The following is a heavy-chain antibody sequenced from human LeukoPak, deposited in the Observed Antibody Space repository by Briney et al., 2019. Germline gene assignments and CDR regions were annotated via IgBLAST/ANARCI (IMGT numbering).Heavy chain of an antibody. V-gene: IGHV4-59*01. D-gene: IGHD3-10*01. Sequence: SETLSLTCTVSGGPISSDYWAWIRQPPGKGPECIGYIFYSGSTNYTPSLKSRVTMSVDTSRNQFSLKLNSVIAADTAVYYCARGHYGLSPWGQGTLVTVSS. CDR2: IFYSGST. CDR3: ARGHYGLSP. J-gene: IGHJ5*02. CDR1: GGPISSDY.